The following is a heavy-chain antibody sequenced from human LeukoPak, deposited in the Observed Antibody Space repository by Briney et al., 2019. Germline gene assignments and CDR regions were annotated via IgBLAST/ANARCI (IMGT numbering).Heavy chain of an antibody. CDR2: ISYDGSNK. Sequence: GVSLRLSCAASGFTFSTYAMSWVRQAPGKGREGVAVISYDGSNKYYADSVKGRFTISRDNYKHTLYLQMNSLRAEDTAVYYCARDGRGFDWLSYFDYWGQGTLVTVSS. CDR1: GFTFSTYA. D-gene: IGHD3-9*01. V-gene: IGHV3-30*04. J-gene: IGHJ4*02. CDR3: ARDGRGFDWLSYFDY.